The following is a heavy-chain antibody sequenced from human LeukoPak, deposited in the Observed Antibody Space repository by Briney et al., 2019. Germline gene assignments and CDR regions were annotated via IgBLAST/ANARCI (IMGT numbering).Heavy chain of an antibody. CDR2: ISSSSSYI. Sequence: PGGSLRLSCAASGFTFSSSTMNWVRQAPGKGLEWVSSISSSSSYIYYADSVKGRFAISRDNAKNSLYLQMNSLRAEDTAVYYCARDSDGYSNFDYWGQGTLVTVSS. V-gene: IGHV3-21*01. D-gene: IGHD5-24*01. CDR3: ARDSDGYSNFDY. J-gene: IGHJ4*02. CDR1: GFTFSSST.